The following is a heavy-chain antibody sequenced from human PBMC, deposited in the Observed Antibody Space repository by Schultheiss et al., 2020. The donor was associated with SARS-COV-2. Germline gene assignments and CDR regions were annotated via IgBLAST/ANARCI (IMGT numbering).Heavy chain of an antibody. J-gene: IGHJ4*02. V-gene: IGHV4-61*08. CDR3: ARAISGSFDYFDY. D-gene: IGHD1-26*01. Sequence: SETLSLTCSVSGDSISTGGYYYSWIRQPPGKGLEWIGYIYYTGSTNYNPSLKSRVTISVDTSKNQFSLKLSSVTAADTAVYYCARAISGSFDYFDYWGQGTLVTVSS. CDR2: IYYTGST. CDR1: GDSISTGGYY.